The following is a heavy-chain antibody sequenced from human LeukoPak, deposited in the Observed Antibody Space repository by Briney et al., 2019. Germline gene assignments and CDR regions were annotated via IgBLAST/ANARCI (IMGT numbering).Heavy chain of an antibody. Sequence: SETLSLTCAVYGGSFSGYYWSWIRQPPGKGLEWIGEINHSGSTNYNPSLKSRVTISVDTSKNQFSLKLTSMTAADTAVYSCARHLGYYSGWRYYFDYWGQGTLVTVSS. CDR1: GGSFSGYY. CDR3: ARHLGYYSGWRYYFDY. J-gene: IGHJ4*02. D-gene: IGHD6-19*01. CDR2: INHSGST. V-gene: IGHV4-34*01.